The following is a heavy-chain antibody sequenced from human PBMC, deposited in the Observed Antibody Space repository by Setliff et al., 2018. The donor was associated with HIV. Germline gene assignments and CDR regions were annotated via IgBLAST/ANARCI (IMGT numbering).Heavy chain of an antibody. Sequence: GGSLRLSCEASDFSLYDFNMNWVRQAPGKGLEWVSSISSTTGYIFYATSVKGRFIISRDNSKNTLYLQMNSLRAEDTAVYYCAKDLTKLGWSRTSLKWASWGQGTLVTVSS. J-gene: IGHJ5*02. CDR3: AKDLTKLGWSRTSLKWAS. V-gene: IGHV3-21*01. D-gene: IGHD2-2*01. CDR1: DFSLYDFN. CDR2: ISSTTGYI.